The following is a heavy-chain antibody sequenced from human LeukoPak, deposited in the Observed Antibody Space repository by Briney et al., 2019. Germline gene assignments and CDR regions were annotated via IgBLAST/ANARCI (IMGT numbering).Heavy chain of an antibody. V-gene: IGHV1-18*01. CDR1: GYTFTSYG. D-gene: IGHD5-18*01. Sequence: ASVNVSCKASGYTFTSYGINWVRQAPGQGLEWMGWISAYNGNTNYAQKFQGRVTMTTDTSTSTAYMELRSLRSDDTAVYYCARMDTVMALAPWGQGTLVTVSS. CDR3: ARMDTVMALAP. CDR2: ISAYNGNT. J-gene: IGHJ5*02.